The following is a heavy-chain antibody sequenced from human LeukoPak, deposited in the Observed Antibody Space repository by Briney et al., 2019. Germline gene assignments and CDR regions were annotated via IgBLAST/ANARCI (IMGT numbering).Heavy chain of an antibody. D-gene: IGHD3-10*01. J-gene: IGHJ4*02. CDR2: IYYSGST. Sequence: SETLSLTCTVSGGSISSYYWSWIWQPPGKGLEWIGYIYYSGSTNYNPSLKSRVTISVDTSKNQFSLKLSSVTAADTAVYYCARAWITMVRGVIKAPFDYWGQGTLVTVSS. CDR1: GGSISSYY. CDR3: ARAWITMVRGVIKAPFDY. V-gene: IGHV4-59*08.